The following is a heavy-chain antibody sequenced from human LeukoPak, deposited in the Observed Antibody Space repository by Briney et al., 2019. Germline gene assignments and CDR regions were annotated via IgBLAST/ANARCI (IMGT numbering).Heavy chain of an antibody. J-gene: IGHJ4*02. CDR1: GFTFSSYS. Sequence: PGGSLRLSCAASGFTFSSYSMNWVRQAPGKGLEWVSSISSSSSYIYYADSVKGRFTISRDNAKNSLYLQMNSLRAEDTAVYYCARDLAVADPGDFDYWGQGTLVTVSS. V-gene: IGHV3-21*01. D-gene: IGHD6-19*01. CDR3: ARDLAVADPGDFDY. CDR2: ISSSSSYI.